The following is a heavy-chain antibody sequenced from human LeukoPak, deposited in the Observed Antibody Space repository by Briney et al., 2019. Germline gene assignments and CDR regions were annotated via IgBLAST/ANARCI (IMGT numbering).Heavy chain of an antibody. CDR1: GGSFSGYY. CDR3: ARGAVVSFAYYNYYMDV. J-gene: IGHJ6*03. V-gene: IGHV4-34*01. CDR2: INHSGST. Sequence: SETLCLTCAVSGGSFSGYYWSWIRQPPGKGLEWIWEINHSGSTNYNPSLKSRVTISVETSKNQFPLKLSSVTAADTAVYYCARGAVVSFAYYNYYMDVWGKGTTVTVSS. D-gene: IGHD4-23*01.